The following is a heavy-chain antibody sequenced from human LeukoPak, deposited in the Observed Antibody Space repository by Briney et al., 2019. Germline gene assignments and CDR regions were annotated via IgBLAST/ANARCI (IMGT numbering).Heavy chain of an antibody. CDR3: AGLRACGSTSCQTYTEYFQH. D-gene: IGHD2-2*01. CDR2: IWYDGSNK. V-gene: IGHV3-33*01. Sequence: GGSLRLSCAASGFTFSSYGMHWVRQAPGKGLEWVAVIWYDGSNKYYADSVKGRFTISRDNSKNTLYLQMSSLRLEDTAVYYCAGLRACGSTSCQTYTEYFQHWGQGTLVTVSS. J-gene: IGHJ1*01. CDR1: GFTFSSYG.